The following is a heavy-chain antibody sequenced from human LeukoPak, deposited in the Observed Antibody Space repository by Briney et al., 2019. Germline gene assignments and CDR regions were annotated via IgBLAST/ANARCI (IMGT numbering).Heavy chain of an antibody. J-gene: IGHJ6*04. D-gene: IGHD2-2*01. CDR2: INPYNGNT. Sequence: ASVKLSCTASGYTFTSYGISWVRQAPGQGLEWMGWINPYNGNTNYAQKLQRRVTMTTDTSTSTAYMELRSLRSDDTAVYYCARDIVVVPAAPPPYYYYGMDVWGKGTTVTVSS. CDR3: ARDIVVVPAAPPPYYYYGMDV. V-gene: IGHV1-18*04. CDR1: GYTFTSYG.